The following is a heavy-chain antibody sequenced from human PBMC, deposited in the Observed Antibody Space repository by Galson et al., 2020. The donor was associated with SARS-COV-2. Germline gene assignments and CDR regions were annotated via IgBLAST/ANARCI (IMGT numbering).Heavy chain of an antibody. Sequence: SETLSLTCAISGDSVSSNSAAWNWIRQSPSRGLEWLGRTYYRSKWYNDYAVSVKSRITINPDTSKNQFSLQLNSVTPEDTAVYYCARAGPIAVAGTRGFDYWGQGTLVTVSS. J-gene: IGHJ4*02. D-gene: IGHD6-19*01. V-gene: IGHV6-1*01. CDR3: ARAGPIAVAGTRGFDY. CDR2: TYYRSKWYN. CDR1: GDSVSSNSAA.